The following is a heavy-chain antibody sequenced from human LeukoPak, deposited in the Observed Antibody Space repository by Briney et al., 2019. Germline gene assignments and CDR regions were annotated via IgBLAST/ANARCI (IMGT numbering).Heavy chain of an antibody. D-gene: IGHD2-2*01. V-gene: IGHV1-46*01. CDR1: GYTFTSYY. CDR2: INPSGGST. Sequence: ASVKVSCKASGYTFTSYYMHWVRQAPGQGLEWMGIINPSGGSTSYAQKFQGRVTTTRDTSTSTVYMELSSLRSEDTAVYYCARVVGYCSSTSCPTGYWGQGTLVTVSS. CDR3: ARVVGYCSSTSCPTGY. J-gene: IGHJ4*02.